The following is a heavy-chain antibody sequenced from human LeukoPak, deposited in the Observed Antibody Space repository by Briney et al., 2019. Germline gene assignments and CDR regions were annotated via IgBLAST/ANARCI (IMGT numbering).Heavy chain of an antibody. Sequence: SVKVSCKASGGTFSSYAISWVRQAPGQGLEWMGGIIPIFGTANYAQKFQGRVTITADESTGTAYMELSSLRSEDTAVYYCARAGYSSSSRGGYYYYGVDVWGQGTTVTVSS. D-gene: IGHD6-6*01. CDR2: IIPIFGTA. V-gene: IGHV1-69*13. CDR3: ARAGYSSSSRGGYYYYGVDV. J-gene: IGHJ6*02. CDR1: GGTFSSYA.